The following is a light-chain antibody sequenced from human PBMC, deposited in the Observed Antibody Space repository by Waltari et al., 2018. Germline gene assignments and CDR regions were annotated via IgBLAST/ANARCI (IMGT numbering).Light chain of an antibody. Sequence: DIQMTQSPSTLSAFVGVRVTITCRASQNINSWLAWYQQKPGEAPNLLISRASNLESGVPSRFSGSKSGTEFTLTISSLQPDDFATYYCQQYDTYPWTFAQGTKVDIK. CDR2: RAS. V-gene: IGKV1-5*03. J-gene: IGKJ1*01. CDR3: QQYDTYPWT. CDR1: QNINSW.